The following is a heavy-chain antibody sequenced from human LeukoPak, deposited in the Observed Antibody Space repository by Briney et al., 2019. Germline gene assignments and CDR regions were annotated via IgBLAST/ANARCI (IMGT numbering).Heavy chain of an antibody. V-gene: IGHV4-34*01. J-gene: IGHJ5*02. CDR1: GGSFSGYY. Sequence: SETLSLTCAVYGGSFSGYYWSWIGQPPGKGLEWIGEINHSGSTNYNPSLKTRVTISVDTSKNQFSLKLSSVTAADTAVYYCARRGTRYNWFDPWGQGTLVTVSS. CDR3: ARRGTRYNWFDP. CDR2: INHSGST.